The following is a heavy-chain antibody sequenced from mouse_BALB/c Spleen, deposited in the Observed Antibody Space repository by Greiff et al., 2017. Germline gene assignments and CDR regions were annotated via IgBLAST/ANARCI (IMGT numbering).Heavy chain of an antibody. D-gene: IGHD1-1*02. Sequence: VKVVESGPDLVAPSQSLSITCTVSGFSLTSYGVHWVRQPPGKGLEWLVVIWSDGSTTYNSALKSRLSISKDNSKSQVFLKMNSLQTDDTAMYYCARHEGSYDAMDYWGQGTSVTVSS. CDR1: GFSLTSYG. CDR2: IWSDGST. V-gene: IGHV2-6-2*01. CDR3: ARHEGSYDAMDY. J-gene: IGHJ4*01.